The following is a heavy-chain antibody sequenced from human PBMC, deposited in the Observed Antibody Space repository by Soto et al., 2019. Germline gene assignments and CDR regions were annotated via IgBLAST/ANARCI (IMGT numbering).Heavy chain of an antibody. CDR3: AKDLIRPRYFEY. V-gene: IGHV3-23*01. CDR1: GFTFSSYA. CDR2: ISGSGGST. J-gene: IGHJ4*02. Sequence: EVQLLESGGGLVQPGGSLRLSCAASGFTFSSYAMSWVRQAPGKGLEWVSAISGSGGSTYYADSVKGRFTISRDNYKNTLYLQMNSLRAEDTAVYYCAKDLIRPRYFEYWGQGTLVTVSS. D-gene: IGHD2-8*01.